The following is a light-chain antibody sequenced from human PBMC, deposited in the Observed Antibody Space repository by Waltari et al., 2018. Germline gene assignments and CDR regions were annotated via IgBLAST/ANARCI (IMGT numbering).Light chain of an antibody. J-gene: IGLJ3*02. CDR2: STN. V-gene: IGLV8-61*01. Sequence: QTVVTQEPSFSVSPGGTVTLTCGLISGSVSTNFYPTWYQQTPGQAPATLLYSTNPRSSGVPDRFSGSILGNKAALTITGAQADYESDYYCVLYMGSGISVFGGGTKLTVL. CDR1: SGSVSTNFY. CDR3: VLYMGSGISV.